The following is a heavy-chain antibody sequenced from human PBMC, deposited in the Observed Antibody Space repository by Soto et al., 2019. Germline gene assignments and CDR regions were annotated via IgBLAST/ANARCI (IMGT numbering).Heavy chain of an antibody. CDR3: AKDRTPPLSLSPSSQAIKNLLVGQCFDS. D-gene: IGHD2-8*02. Sequence: EVQLLESGGGLVQPGGSLRLSCAASGFAFHTHALSWGPQAPGKGLEWVSGISASGVTTYYADSVKGRFTISRDNSKNTVTLQMNSLRAEDTAFYYCAKDRTPPLSLSPSSQAIKNLLVGQCFDSWGQGTLVTVSS. V-gene: IGHV3-23*01. J-gene: IGHJ4*02. CDR1: GFAFHTHA. CDR2: ISASGVTT.